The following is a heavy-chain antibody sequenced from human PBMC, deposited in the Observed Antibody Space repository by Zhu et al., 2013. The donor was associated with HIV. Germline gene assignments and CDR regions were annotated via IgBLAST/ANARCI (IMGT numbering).Heavy chain of an antibody. V-gene: IGHV1-24*01. Sequence: QVQLIQSGPEVKKPGASVRVSCRVSGYTRDELCIHWVRQAPGKGLEWMGGLHPENGETLYAQKFLGRVTVSEDTSTDTAFVEVTSLGLDDTAIYYCATVHPASGTYPYGLDVWGQGTTVIVSS. CDR2: LHPENGET. J-gene: IGHJ6*02. D-gene: IGHD1-26*01. CDR1: GYTRDELC. CDR3: ATVHPASGTYPYGLDV.